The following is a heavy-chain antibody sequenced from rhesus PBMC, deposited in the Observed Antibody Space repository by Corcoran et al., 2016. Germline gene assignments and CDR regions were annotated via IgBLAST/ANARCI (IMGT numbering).Heavy chain of an antibody. Sequence: HVQRVQSGAAVKNPWAAVKVSCKASGCTFGSYAINLVRPAPGQGLECLAVIVHLGGITNDEEKFQGSAMMTAGMSTSNAYMELSRRRSEDTAVYYCGRGGAFDYWGQGVLVTVSS. CDR3: GRGGAFDY. CDR1: GCTFGSYA. J-gene: IGHJ4*01. CDR2: IVHLGGIT. V-gene: IGHV1-198*02.